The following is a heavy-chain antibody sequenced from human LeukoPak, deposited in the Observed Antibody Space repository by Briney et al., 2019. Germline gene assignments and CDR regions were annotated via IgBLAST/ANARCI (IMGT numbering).Heavy chain of an antibody. CDR1: GYTFTTHD. Sequence: GASVKVSCKASGYTFTTHDLTWVRQATGQGLEWRGWMNPGNGDTAYAQKFQGRVTMTRDTSMSTAYMELNSLGSEDTAIYYCARGLGDYNTDWFPVSGYWGQGTPVTVSS. V-gene: IGHV1-8*01. D-gene: IGHD3-9*01. J-gene: IGHJ4*02. CDR2: MNPGNGDT. CDR3: ARGLGDYNTDWFPVSGY.